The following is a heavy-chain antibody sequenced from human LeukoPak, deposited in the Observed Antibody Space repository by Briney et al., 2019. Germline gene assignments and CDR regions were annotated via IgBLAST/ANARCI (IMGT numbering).Heavy chain of an antibody. CDR3: AKGPQWELDPYYFDY. J-gene: IGHJ4*02. CDR1: GFTVSSNY. Sequence: GGSLRLSCAASGFTVSSNYMSWVRQAPGKGLEWVSVIYSGGSTHYADSVKGRFTISRDNSKNTLYLQMNSLRAEDMALYYCAKGPQWELDPYYFDYWGQGTLVTVSS. CDR2: IYSGGST. D-gene: IGHD1-26*01. V-gene: IGHV3-53*05.